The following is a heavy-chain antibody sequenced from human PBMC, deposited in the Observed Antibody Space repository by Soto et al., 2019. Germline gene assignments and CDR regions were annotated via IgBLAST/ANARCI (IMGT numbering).Heavy chain of an antibody. CDR1: GGSVSPYY. J-gene: IGHJ3*02. CDR3: ARQIGDDPFDI. CDR2: ICKTGST. V-gene: IGHV4-59*02. D-gene: IGHD3-3*01. Sequence: SETLSLTCTLSGGSVSPYYWNWIRRSPGMGLEWIADICKTGSTHYNPALNSRAAISLGTSRNQFSLQLNSVTAADTAVYCGARQIGDDPFDIWGQGTMGAVSS.